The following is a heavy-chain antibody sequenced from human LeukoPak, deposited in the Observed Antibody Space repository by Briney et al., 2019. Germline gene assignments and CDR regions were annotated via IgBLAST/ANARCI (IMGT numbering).Heavy chain of an antibody. CDR3: AKDNNIAVAVTYDY. CDR2: ISGSGGST. Sequence: PGGSLRLSCVTSGFNFSNYPMTRVRQAPGKGLEWVSAISGSGGSTYYADSVKGRFTISRDNSKNTLYLQMNSLRAEDTAVYYCAKDNNIAVAVTYDYWGQGTLVTVSS. J-gene: IGHJ4*02. V-gene: IGHV3-23*01. D-gene: IGHD6-19*01. CDR1: GFNFSNYP.